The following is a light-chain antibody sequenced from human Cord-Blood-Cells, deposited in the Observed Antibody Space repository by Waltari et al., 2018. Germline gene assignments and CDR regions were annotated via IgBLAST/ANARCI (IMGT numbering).Light chain of an antibody. J-gene: IGKJ2*01. Sequence: EIVLTQSPGTPSLPPGERATLSCRASQSVSSSYLAWYQQKPGQAPRLLIYGASSRATGIPDRFSGSGSGTDFTLTISRLEPEDFAVYYCQQYGSSPDTFGQGTKLEIK. CDR2: GAS. CDR3: QQYGSSPDT. CDR1: QSVSSSY. V-gene: IGKV3-20*01.